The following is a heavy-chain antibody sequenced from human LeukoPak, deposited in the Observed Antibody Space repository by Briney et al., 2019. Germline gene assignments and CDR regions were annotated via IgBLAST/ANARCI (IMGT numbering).Heavy chain of an antibody. V-gene: IGHV3-23*01. CDR1: GFTFSSYA. CDR2: ISGSGYST. CDR3: AKEAGYSGYDYPDY. Sequence: GGSLRLSCAASGFTFSSYAMSWVRQPPGKGLDWVSAISGSGYSTYYADSVKGRFTISRDNSKNTLYLQMNSLRAEDTAVYYCAKEAGYSGYDYPDYWGQGTLVTVSS. D-gene: IGHD5-12*01. J-gene: IGHJ4*02.